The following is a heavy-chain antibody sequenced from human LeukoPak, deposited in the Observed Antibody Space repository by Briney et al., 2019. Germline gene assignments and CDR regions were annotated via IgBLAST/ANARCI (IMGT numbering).Heavy chain of an antibody. J-gene: IGHJ4*02. CDR1: GYSFTSYW. CDR2: IYPGDSDT. Sequence: GESLKISCKGSGYSFTSYWIGWVRQMPGKGQEWMGIIYPGDSDTRYSPSFQGQVTISADKSISTAYLQWSSLKASDTAMYYCARRRTGYSSSWYPNYFDYWGQGTLVTVSS. V-gene: IGHV5-51*01. CDR3: ARRRTGYSSSWYPNYFDY. D-gene: IGHD6-13*01.